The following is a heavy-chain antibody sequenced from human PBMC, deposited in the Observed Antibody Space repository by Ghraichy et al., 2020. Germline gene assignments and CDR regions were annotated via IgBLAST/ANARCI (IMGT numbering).Heavy chain of an antibody. CDR1: GGSFSGYY. CDR3: ARGVLVFGVVMPRRPYYMDV. Sequence: SETLSLTCAVYGGSFSGYYLSWIRQPPGKGLEWIGEINHSGSTNYNPSLKSRVTISVDTSKNQFSLKLSSVTAADTAVYYCARGVLVFGVVMPRRPYYMDVWGKGTTVTVSS. D-gene: IGHD3-3*01. V-gene: IGHV4-34*01. CDR2: INHSGST. J-gene: IGHJ6*03.